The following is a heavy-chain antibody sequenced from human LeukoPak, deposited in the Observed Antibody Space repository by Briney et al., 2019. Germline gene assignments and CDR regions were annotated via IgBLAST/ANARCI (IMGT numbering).Heavy chain of an antibody. V-gene: IGHV1-2*02. J-gene: IGHJ4*02. CDR2: ITPNSGAT. D-gene: IGHD3-22*01. CDR3: ARVSRFYYDSSGDFDY. CDR1: GYTFTDYY. Sequence: ASVKVSCKASGYTFTDYYMHWARQAPGQGLEWMGWITPNSGATKYAQKFRGRVSMTRDTSINTAYMELSRLRSDDTAIYYCARVSRFYYDSSGDFDYWGQGTLVTVSS.